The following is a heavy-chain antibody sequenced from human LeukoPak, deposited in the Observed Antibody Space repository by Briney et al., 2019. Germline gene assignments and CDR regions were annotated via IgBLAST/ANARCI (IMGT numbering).Heavy chain of an antibody. J-gene: IGHJ4*02. D-gene: IGHD3-22*01. CDR3: AKPVHSSSWTFDY. CDR2: ISYDGSNK. Sequence: GGSLRLSCAASGFTFSDYGMHWVRQAPGKGLDWVSFISYDGSNKYYADSVKGRFTISRDNSNNTLYLQMNSLSTVDTAVYYCAKPVHSSSWTFDYWGQGTLVTVSS. CDR1: GFTFSDYG. V-gene: IGHV3-30*18.